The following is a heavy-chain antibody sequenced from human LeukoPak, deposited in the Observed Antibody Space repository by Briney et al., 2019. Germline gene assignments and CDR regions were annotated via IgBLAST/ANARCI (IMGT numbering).Heavy chain of an antibody. CDR3: AKGSGYYGSGSYYPFDY. V-gene: IGHV3-23*01. CDR1: GFTFSSYA. D-gene: IGHD3-10*01. CDR2: ISGSGGST. Sequence: GGSLRLSCAASGFTFSSYAMSWVRQAPGKGLEWVSAISGSGGSTYYADSVKGRFTISRDNSKNTLYLKMNSLRAEDTAVYYCAKGSGYYGSGSYYPFDYWGQGTLVTVSS. J-gene: IGHJ4*02.